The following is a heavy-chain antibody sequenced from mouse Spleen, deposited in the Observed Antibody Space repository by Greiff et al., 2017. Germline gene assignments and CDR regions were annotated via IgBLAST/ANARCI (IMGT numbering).Heavy chain of an antibody. CDR3: VRTGTWAWFTY. CDR2: INPDTGYT. D-gene: IGHD4-1*01. CDR1: GYSFTGYY. J-gene: IGHJ3*01. Sequence: VQLQQSGPELVKPGASVKISCKASGYSFTGYYLTWVKQSPEKSLEWIGEINPDTGYTTYNQKFRAKATLTVDTSSSTAYIHLKSLTSEDSAVYYCVRTGTWAWFTYWGQGTLVTVST. V-gene: IGHV1-42*01.